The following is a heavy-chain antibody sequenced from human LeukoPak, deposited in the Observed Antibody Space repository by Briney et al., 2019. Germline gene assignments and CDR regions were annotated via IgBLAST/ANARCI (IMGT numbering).Heavy chain of an antibody. CDR1: GYTLTELS. CDR2: FDPEDGET. CDR3: ARGRGRSIAVAGTHWYFDL. D-gene: IGHD6-19*01. V-gene: IGHV1-24*01. J-gene: IGHJ2*01. Sequence: ASVKVSCKVSGYTLTELSMHWVRQAPGKGLEWMGGFDPEDGETIYAQKFQGRVTMTEDTSTDTAYMELSSLRSDDTAVYYCARGRGRSIAVAGTHWYFDLWGRGTLVTVSS.